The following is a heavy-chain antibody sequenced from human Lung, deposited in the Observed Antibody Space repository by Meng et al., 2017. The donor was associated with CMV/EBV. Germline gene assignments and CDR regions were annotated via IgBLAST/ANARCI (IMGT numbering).Heavy chain of an antibody. CDR2: ISWNSDTI. J-gene: IGHJ4*02. D-gene: IGHD6-19*01. CDR1: GFTFDNYA. V-gene: IGHV3-9*01. Sequence: SXKISCVASGFTFDNYAMHWVRQAPGKGLEWVSGISWNSDTIDYAASVRGRFTVSRDNAKHSLYLQVNSLRIEDTALYYCAKDSSACYGGIDFDYWGQGALVIVSS. CDR3: AKDSSACYGGIDFDY.